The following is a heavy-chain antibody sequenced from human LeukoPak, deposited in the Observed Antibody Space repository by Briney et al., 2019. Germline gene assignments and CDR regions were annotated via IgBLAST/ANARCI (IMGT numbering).Heavy chain of an antibody. CDR1: GASISAFH. CDR2: IYSSGST. Sequence: SETLSLTCTVSGASISAFHWTWFRQPAGKGLEWIGLIYSSGSTLFNPSLKSQVAMSVDLTKNQLSLKLTSVTAADTAMYYCARKDRDYWGRGTLVTVSS. V-gene: IGHV4-4*07. J-gene: IGHJ4*02. CDR3: ARKDRDY.